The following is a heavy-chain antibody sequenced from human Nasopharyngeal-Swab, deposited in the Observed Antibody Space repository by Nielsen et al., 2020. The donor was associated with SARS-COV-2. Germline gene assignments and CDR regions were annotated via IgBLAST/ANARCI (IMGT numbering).Heavy chain of an antibody. CDR2: IYYSGST. V-gene: IGHV4-39*07. Sequence: SKTLSLTCTVSGGSISSSSYYWGWLRQPPGKGLEWIGGIYYSGSTYYNPSLKSRVTISVDTSKNQFSLKLSSVTAADTAVYYCVGSSWYGDYYYYYGMDVWGQGTTVTVSS. J-gene: IGHJ6*02. CDR3: VGSSWYGDYYYYYGMDV. CDR1: GGSISSSSYY. D-gene: IGHD6-13*01.